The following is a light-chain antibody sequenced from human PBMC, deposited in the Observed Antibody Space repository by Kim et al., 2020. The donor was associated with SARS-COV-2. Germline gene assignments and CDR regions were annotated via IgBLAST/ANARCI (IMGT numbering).Light chain of an antibody. CDR2: AAS. V-gene: IGKV1-39*01. CDR1: QSISTH. CDR3: QQTYSTPAT. J-gene: IGKJ1*01. Sequence: ASVGDRVTITCRTSQSISTHLNWYQQKPGKAPDLLIYAASSLVSGVPSRFSGTGSGTDFTLTISSLQPEDFAAYYCQQTYSTPATFGQGTKVDIK.